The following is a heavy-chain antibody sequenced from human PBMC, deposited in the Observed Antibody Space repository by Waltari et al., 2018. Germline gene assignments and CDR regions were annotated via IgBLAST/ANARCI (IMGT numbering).Heavy chain of an antibody. CDR3: AKDNDIAVAGTLDY. Sequence: LEWVSGISWNSGSIGYADSVKGRFTISRDNAKNSLYLQMNSLRAEDTALYYCAKDNDIAVAGTLDYWGQGTLVTISS. J-gene: IGHJ4*02. V-gene: IGHV3-9*01. CDR2: ISWNSGSI. D-gene: IGHD6-19*01.